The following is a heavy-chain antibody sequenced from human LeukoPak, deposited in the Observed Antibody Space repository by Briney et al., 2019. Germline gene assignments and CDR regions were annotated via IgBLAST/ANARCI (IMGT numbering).Heavy chain of an antibody. J-gene: IGHJ3*02. CDR3: ARDYGSGIGAFDI. CDR1: GFTFSTFA. CDR2: IFPSGGEI. V-gene: IGHV3-23*01. D-gene: IGHD3-10*01. Sequence: GGSLRLSCAASGFTFSTFAMIWVRQPPGKGLEWVSSIFPSGGEIHYADSVRGRFTISRDNSKSTLSPQMNSLRAEDTAVYYCARDYGSGIGAFDIWGQGTMVTVSS.